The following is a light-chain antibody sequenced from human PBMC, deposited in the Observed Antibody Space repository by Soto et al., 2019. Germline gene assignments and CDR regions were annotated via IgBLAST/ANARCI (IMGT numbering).Light chain of an antibody. CDR2: GAS. CDR1: QSISSSY. V-gene: IGKV3-20*01. CDR3: QLYHSSSYT. Sequence: EIVLTQSPGTLSLSPGERATLSCRASQSISSSYLAWHQHKPGQAPRLLIYGASSRATGIPDRFSGGGSGTDFTLTISRLEPEDFAVYYCQLYHSSSYTFGHGTKLEIK. J-gene: IGKJ2*01.